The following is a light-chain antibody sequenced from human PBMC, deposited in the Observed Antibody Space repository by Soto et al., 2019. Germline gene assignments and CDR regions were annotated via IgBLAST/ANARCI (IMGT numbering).Light chain of an antibody. CDR1: SSNIGSNT. Sequence: QSVLTQPPSASGTPGQRVTISCSGSSSNIGSNTVNWYQQLLGTAPKLLIYSNNQRPSGVPDRFSGSKSGTSASLAISGLQSEDEADYYCAAWDDSMNGLYVFGTGTKVTAL. CDR2: SNN. J-gene: IGLJ1*01. V-gene: IGLV1-44*01. CDR3: AAWDDSMNGLYV.